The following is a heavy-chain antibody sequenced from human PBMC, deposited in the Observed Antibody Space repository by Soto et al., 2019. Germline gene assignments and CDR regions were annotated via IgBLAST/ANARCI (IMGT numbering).Heavy chain of an antibody. Sequence: SETLSLTCTVSGGSISSYYWSWIRQPPGKGLEWIGYIYYSGSTNYNPSLKSRVTISVDTSKNQFSLELSSVTAADTAVYYCARYPNDYGDYYFDYWGQGTLVPVSS. CDR1: GGSISSYY. D-gene: IGHD4-17*01. CDR3: ARYPNDYGDYYFDY. CDR2: IYYSGST. V-gene: IGHV4-59*01. J-gene: IGHJ4*02.